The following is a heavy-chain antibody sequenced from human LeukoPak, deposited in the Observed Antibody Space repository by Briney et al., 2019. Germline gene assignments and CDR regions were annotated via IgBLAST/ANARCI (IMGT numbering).Heavy chain of an antibody. CDR3: ARVVSSSGWYGGDY. Sequence: GGSLRLSCTASGFPFSSYGMHWVRQAPGKGLVWVTVIWPDGSIKYYADSVKGRFTVSRDNSKNTLYLQMNSLRAEDTAVYYCARVVSSSGWYGGDYWGQGTLVTVSS. D-gene: IGHD6-19*01. J-gene: IGHJ4*02. CDR2: IWPDGSIK. CDR1: GFPFSSYG. V-gene: IGHV3-33*01.